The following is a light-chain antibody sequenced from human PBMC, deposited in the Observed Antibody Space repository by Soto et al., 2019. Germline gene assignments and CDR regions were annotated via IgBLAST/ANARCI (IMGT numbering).Light chain of an antibody. Sequence: DIQMTQSPSFLSAYLGDRVTITCRASQGISNYLAWYQQKPGRLPKLLLFGASTLQSGVPARFSGSGSGTLFTLTINGLLPEDVATYYCQQYKSFWTFGQGTKVDIK. CDR3: QQYKSFWT. J-gene: IGKJ1*01. V-gene: IGKV1-27*01. CDR1: QGISNY. CDR2: GAS.